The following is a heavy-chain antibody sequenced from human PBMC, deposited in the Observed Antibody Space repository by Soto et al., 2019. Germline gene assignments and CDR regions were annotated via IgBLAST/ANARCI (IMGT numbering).Heavy chain of an antibody. V-gene: IGHV3-33*01. Sequence: QVQLVESGGGVVQPGRSLRLSCAASGFTFSSYSMHWVRQAPGKGLEWVAIIWYDGSNKYYADSVKGRFTISRDNSKNTLYLQMNSLSAEDTAVYYCARDSGGVESWGRGTLVTVSS. CDR3: ARDSGGVES. CDR2: IWYDGSNK. CDR1: GFTFSSYS. J-gene: IGHJ5*01. D-gene: IGHD6-25*01.